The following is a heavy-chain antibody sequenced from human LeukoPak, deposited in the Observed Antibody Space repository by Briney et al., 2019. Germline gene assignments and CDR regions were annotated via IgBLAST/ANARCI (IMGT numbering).Heavy chain of an antibody. CDR3: AKDRRRGVSE. V-gene: IGHV3-11*01. CDR2: IISSGSTI. CDR1: GYTFSNDY. Sequence: GGSLTLSCAASGYTFSNDYMRCIRQAPGGGLEWVSYIISSGSTIYYAASVKGRFTISRDNAKNSLYLQMTSRRAGETAVYYCAKDRRRGVSEGGQGTLLSVP. J-gene: IGHJ4*02. D-gene: IGHD3-10*01.